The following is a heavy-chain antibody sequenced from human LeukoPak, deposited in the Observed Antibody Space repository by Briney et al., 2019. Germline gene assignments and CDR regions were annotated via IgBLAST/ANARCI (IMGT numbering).Heavy chain of an antibody. CDR2: ISGSAYST. CDR1: GFTFSSYA. Sequence: GGSLRLSCAASGFTFSSYAMTWVRQAPGKGLEWISAISGSAYSTSYADSVKGRFTISRDNSKNTLYLQMNSLRAEDAAIYYCARNTSGFKLGDAFDIWGQGTMVTVSS. V-gene: IGHV3-23*01. J-gene: IGHJ3*02. D-gene: IGHD3-22*01. CDR3: ARNTSGFKLGDAFDI.